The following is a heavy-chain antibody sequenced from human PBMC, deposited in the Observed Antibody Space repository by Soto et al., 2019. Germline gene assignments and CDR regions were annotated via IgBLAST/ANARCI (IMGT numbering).Heavy chain of an antibody. CDR2: ISDSGGST. J-gene: IGHJ4*02. D-gene: IGHD3-10*01. Sequence: EVQLLESGGGLVQPGGSLTLSCAASGFAFSTYAMTWVRQAPGRGLEWVSSISDSGGSTFYADSVKGRFTVSRGNSKNTLYLQMNCLRAEDTALYYCAKELSYNSGRPFDYWGQGTLVTVSS. V-gene: IGHV3-23*01. CDR3: AKELSYNSGRPFDY. CDR1: GFAFSTYA.